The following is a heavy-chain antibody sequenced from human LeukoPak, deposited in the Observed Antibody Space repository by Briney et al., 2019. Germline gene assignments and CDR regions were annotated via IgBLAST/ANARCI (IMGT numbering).Heavy chain of an antibody. CDR3: ARAKRNAFDI. J-gene: IGHJ3*02. V-gene: IGHV3-66*01. CDR1: EFIVSINY. Sequence: GGSLRLSCAASEFIVSINYMTWVRQAPGKGLEWVSLIYSGGSTYYADSVKGRFTISRDNSKNTLYLQMNSLRAEDTAVYYCARAKRNAFDIWGQGTMVTVSS. CDR2: IYSGGST.